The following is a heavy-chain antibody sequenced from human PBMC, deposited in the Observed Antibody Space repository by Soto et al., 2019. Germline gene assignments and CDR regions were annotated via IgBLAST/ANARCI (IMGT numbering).Heavy chain of an antibody. CDR2: ISGSGGST. CDR3: AKVLTMVRGVIGPFDY. D-gene: IGHD3-10*01. V-gene: IGHV3-23*01. J-gene: IGHJ4*02. CDR1: GFTFSSYA. Sequence: EVQLLESGGGLVQPGGSLRLSCAASGFTFSSYAMSWVRQAPGKGLEWVSAISGSGGSTYYADSVKGRFTISRDNSKNTLYLQMNSLRAEDTAVYYCAKVLTMVRGVIGPFDYWGQGTLVTVSS.